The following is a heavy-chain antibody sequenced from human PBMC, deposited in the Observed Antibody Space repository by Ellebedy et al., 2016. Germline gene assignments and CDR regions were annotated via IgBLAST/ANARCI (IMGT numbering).Heavy chain of an antibody. CDR2: IWYDGSNK. J-gene: IGHJ4*02. V-gene: IGHV3-33*01. CDR3: ARGTHDIAAGGDY. D-gene: IGHD6-13*01. Sequence: GGSLRLXCAASGFTFSSYGMHWVRQAPGKGLEWVAVIWYDGSNKYYADSVKGRFTISRDNSKNTLYLQMNSLRAEDTAVYYCARGTHDIAAGGDYWGQGTLVTVSS. CDR1: GFTFSSYG.